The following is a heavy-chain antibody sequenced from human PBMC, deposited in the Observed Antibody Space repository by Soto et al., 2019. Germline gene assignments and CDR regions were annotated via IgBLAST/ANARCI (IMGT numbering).Heavy chain of an antibody. CDR2: ISSSSSTI. CDR1: GFTFSTYS. CDR3: ARGWWEREGYLMDV. D-gene: IGHD1-26*01. V-gene: IGHV3-48*01. Sequence: GGSLRLSCAASGFTFSTYSMNWVRQAPGKGLEWVSYISSSSSTIFYTDSVKGRFTVSRDNAKNSLYLQMNSLRAEDTAVYYCARGWWEREGYLMDVWGQGTTVTVSS. J-gene: IGHJ6*02.